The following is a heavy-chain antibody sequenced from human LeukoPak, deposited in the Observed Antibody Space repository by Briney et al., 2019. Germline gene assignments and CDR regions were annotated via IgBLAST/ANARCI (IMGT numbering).Heavy chain of an antibody. V-gene: IGHV3-48*04. D-gene: IGHD3-22*01. Sequence: GGSLRLSCAASGFTFSSYSMNWVRQAPGKGLEWVSYISSSSSTIYYADSMKGRFTISRDNAKNSLYLQMNSLRAEDTAVYYCARRHSVVVVNDAFDIWGQGTMVTVSS. J-gene: IGHJ3*02. CDR2: ISSSSSTI. CDR3: ARRHSVVVVNDAFDI. CDR1: GFTFSSYS.